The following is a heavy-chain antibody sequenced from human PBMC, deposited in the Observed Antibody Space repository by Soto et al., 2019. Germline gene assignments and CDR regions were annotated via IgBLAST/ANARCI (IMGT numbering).Heavy chain of an antibody. Sequence: PSETLSLTCAVSGGSISSGGYSWSWIRQPPGKGLEWIGYIYYSGSTNYNPSLKSRVTVSVDTSKNQFSLKLSSVTAADTAVYYCARLSYYYDSSGYLGDYYYGMDVWGQGTTVTVSS. CDR3: ARLSYYYDSSGYLGDYYYGMDV. D-gene: IGHD3-22*01. CDR1: GGSISSGGYS. CDR2: IYYSGST. J-gene: IGHJ6*02. V-gene: IGHV4-61*08.